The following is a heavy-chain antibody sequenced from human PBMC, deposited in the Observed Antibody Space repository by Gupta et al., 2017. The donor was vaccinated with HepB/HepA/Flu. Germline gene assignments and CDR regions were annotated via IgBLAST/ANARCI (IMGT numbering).Heavy chain of an antibody. J-gene: IGHJ6*03. V-gene: IGHV4-31*03. CDR1: GGSMTSGGHY. CDR3: ARFRGNAVYYYYMDV. Sequence: QVQLQESGPRLVEPSQTLSLTCTVSGGSMTSGGHYWSWIRQHPGEGLEWIGYIHYTGSTYYSPSLKSRVTISIDTSKNQFSLRLNSMNAADTAVYYCARFRGNAVYYYYMDVWGKGTTVTVS. CDR2: IHYTGST. D-gene: IGHD3-10*01.